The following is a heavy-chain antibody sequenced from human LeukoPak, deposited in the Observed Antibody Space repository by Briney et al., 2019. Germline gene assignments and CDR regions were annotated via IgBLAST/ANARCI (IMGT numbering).Heavy chain of an antibody. J-gene: IGHJ4*02. CDR3: AKDPDIHYCSGGSCYAGLYFDY. V-gene: IGHV3-23*01. Sequence: PGRSLRLSCAASGFTFSSYAMSWVRQAPGKGLEWVSAISGSGGSTYYADSVKGRFTISRDNSKNTLYLQMNSLRAEDTAVYYCAKDPDIHYCSGGSCYAGLYFDYWGQGTLVTVSS. D-gene: IGHD2-15*01. CDR1: GFTFSSYA. CDR2: ISGSGGST.